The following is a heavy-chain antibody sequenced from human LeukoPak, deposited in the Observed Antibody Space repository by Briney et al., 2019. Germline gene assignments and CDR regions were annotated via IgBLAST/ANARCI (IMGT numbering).Heavy chain of an antibody. CDR3: IRREDYYDSSGYYYYFDY. V-gene: IGHV3-73*01. Sequence: GGSLRLSCAASGFTFSGSAMHWVRQASGKGLEWVGRIRSKANSYVTAYAASVKGRFTISRDDSKNTAYLQMNSLKTEDTAVYYCIRREDYYDSSGYYYYFDYWGQGTLVTVSS. D-gene: IGHD3-22*01. CDR1: GFTFSGSA. CDR2: IRSKANSYVT. J-gene: IGHJ4*02.